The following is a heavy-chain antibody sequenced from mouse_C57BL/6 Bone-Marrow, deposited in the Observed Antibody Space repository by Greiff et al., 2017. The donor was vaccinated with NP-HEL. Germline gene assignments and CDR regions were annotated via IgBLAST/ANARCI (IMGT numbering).Heavy chain of an antibody. J-gene: IGHJ2*01. CDR1: GFTFSSYG. Sequence: EVQVVQPGGDLVKPGGSLKLSCAASGFTFSSYGMSWVRQTPDKRLEWVGTISSGGSYTYYPDSVKGRFTISRDNAKNTLYLQMSRLKSEDTAMYYCASHYYGSSYLPFDFGGQGTTPTVTS. CDR3: ASHYYGSSYLPFDF. V-gene: IGHV5-6*01. D-gene: IGHD1-1*01. CDR2: ISSGGSYT.